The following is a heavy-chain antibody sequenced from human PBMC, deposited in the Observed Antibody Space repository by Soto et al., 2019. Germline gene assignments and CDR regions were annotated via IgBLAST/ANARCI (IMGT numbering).Heavy chain of an antibody. D-gene: IGHD1-26*01. CDR1: GFTFSSYA. V-gene: IGHV3-23*01. Sequence: EVQLLESGGGLVQPGGSLRLSCAASGFTFSSYAMSWVRQAPGKGLEWVSVISGSGGSTYYADSVKGRFTISRDNSKNTLYLQMNSLRAEDTAVYYCGRRGSGSYYDYWGQGTLVTVSS. J-gene: IGHJ4*02. CDR3: GRRGSGSYYDY. CDR2: ISGSGGST.